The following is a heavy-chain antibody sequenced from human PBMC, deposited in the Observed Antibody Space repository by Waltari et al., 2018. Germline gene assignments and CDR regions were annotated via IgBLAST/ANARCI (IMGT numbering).Heavy chain of an antibody. Sequence: QVQLQQWGAGLLKPSETLSLTCAVYGGSFSGYYWSWIRQPPGTGLEWIGEINHSGRTNYNPSLKSRVTISVDTSKNQFSLKLSSVTAADTAVYYCARERRRITMIVVKSHNWFDPWGQGTLVTVSS. J-gene: IGHJ5*02. CDR1: GGSFSGYY. CDR2: INHSGRT. CDR3: ARERRRITMIVVKSHNWFDP. V-gene: IGHV4-34*01. D-gene: IGHD3-22*01.